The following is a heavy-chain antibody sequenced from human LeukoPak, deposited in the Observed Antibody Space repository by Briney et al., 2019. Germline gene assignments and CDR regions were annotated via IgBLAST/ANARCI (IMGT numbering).Heavy chain of an antibody. CDR3: ARGGYSYGHPLDY. Sequence: GGSLRLSCVASGFTFSRYGMNWVRQAPGKGLEWVSSIIDSTGYTYYADSVKGRFTISRENAKNSLYPQMNSLRAGDTAVYYCARGGYSYGHPLDYWGQGTLVTVSS. J-gene: IGHJ4*02. CDR2: IIDSTGYT. CDR1: GFTFSRYG. V-gene: IGHV3-21*01. D-gene: IGHD5-18*01.